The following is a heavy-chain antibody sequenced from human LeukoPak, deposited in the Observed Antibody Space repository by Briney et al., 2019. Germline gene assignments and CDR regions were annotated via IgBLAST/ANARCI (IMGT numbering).Heavy chain of an antibody. CDR3: ARALTYYDFWSGYYKAGAFDY. CDR1: GGSISSGDYY. V-gene: IGHV4-30-4*08. CDR2: IYYSGST. J-gene: IGHJ4*02. D-gene: IGHD3-3*01. Sequence: SETLSLTCTVSGGSISSGDYYWSWIRQPPGKGLEWIGYIYYSGSTYYNPSLKSRVTISVDTSKNQFSLKLSSVTAADTAVYYCARALTYYDFWSGYYKAGAFDYWGQGTLVTVSS.